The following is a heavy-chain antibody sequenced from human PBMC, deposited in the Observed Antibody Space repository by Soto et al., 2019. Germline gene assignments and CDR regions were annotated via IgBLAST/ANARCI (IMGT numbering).Heavy chain of an antibody. CDR3: ARSYSYGFGY. CDR1: GFVLSSYS. Sequence: EVQLVESGGGLVQPGGSLRLSCAASGFVLSSYSMSWVRQAPGKGLEWVSYIGTGTRTRYYEGSVKGRFTISRDNGKNSLFLQMNSLRAEDTALYYCARSYSYGFGYWGQGTLVTVSS. V-gene: IGHV3-48*01. J-gene: IGHJ4*02. CDR2: IGTGTRTR. D-gene: IGHD5-18*01.